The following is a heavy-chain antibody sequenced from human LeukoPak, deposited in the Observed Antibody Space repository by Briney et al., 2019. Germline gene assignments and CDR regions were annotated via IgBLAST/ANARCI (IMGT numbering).Heavy chain of an antibody. Sequence: PGGSLRLSCAASGFTLSSYWMSWVRQAPGKGLEWVANIKQDGSEKYYVDSVKGRFTISRDNAKNSLYLQMNSLRAEDTAVYYCAREGGYYDSSGIFDYWGQGTLVTVSS. CDR1: GFTLSSYW. J-gene: IGHJ4*02. CDR3: AREGGYYDSSGIFDY. CDR2: IKQDGSEK. D-gene: IGHD3-22*01. V-gene: IGHV3-7*01.